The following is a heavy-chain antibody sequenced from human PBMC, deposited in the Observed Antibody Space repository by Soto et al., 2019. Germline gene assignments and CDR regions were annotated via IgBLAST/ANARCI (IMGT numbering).Heavy chain of an antibody. Sequence: PGGSLRLSCAASGFTFSSCSMNWVRQAPGKGLEWVSSISSSSSYIYYADSVKGRFTISRDNAKNSLYLQMNSLRAEDTAVYYCARELFIVGARRVDNAFDIWGQGTMVTVSS. V-gene: IGHV3-21*01. CDR2: ISSSSSYI. D-gene: IGHD1-26*01. CDR1: GFTFSSCS. J-gene: IGHJ3*02. CDR3: ARELFIVGARRVDNAFDI.